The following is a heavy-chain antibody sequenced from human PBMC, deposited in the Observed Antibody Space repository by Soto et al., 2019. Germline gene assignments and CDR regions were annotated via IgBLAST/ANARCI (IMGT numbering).Heavy chain of an antibody. CDR3: AKDQGLIVGALRPLAADD. CDR2: ISGSGGST. J-gene: IGHJ6*02. V-gene: IGHV3-23*01. D-gene: IGHD3-3*01. CDR1: GFTFSSYA. Sequence: GGSLRLSCAASGFTFSSYAMSWVRQAPGKRLEWVSAISGSGGSTYYADSVKGRFTISGDNSENTLYLQMNSLRNEDTAIYYCAKDQGLIVGALRPLAADDWGQGTTVTVSS.